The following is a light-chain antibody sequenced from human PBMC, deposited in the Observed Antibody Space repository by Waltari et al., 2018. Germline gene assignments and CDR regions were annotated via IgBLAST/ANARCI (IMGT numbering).Light chain of an antibody. CDR1: RTHVGAYDY. J-gene: IGLJ1*01. CDR2: DFT. Sequence: QSALTQPRSVSGSPGQSVTISCTGPRTHVGAYDYGSWYQQRPGKAPKLIIYDFTERPSGVPDRFSGSKSDNKASLTISGLQADDEADYYCCSYAGRYTNYVFGSGTKVTVL. V-gene: IGLV2-11*01. CDR3: CSYAGRYTNYV.